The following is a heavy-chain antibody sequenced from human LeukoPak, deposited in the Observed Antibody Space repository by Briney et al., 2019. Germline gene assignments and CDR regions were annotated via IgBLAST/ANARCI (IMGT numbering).Heavy chain of an antibody. V-gene: IGHV3-7*01. CDR2: IKQDGSEK. J-gene: IGHJ4*02. CDR3: ARDVGYSSSWYDY. D-gene: IGHD6-13*01. CDR1: GFTFSSYW. Sequence: GGSLTLSCAASGFTFSSYWMSWVRQAPGKGLEWVANIKQDGSEKYYLDSVKGRITISRDNAKNSLYLQMTSLRAEDTAVYHCARDVGYSSSWYDYWGQGTLVTVSS.